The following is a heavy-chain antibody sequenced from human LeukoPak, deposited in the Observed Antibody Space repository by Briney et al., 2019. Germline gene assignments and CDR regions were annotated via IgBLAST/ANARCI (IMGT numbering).Heavy chain of an antibody. D-gene: IGHD4-17*01. Sequence: GGSLRLSCAASGFTFSSYGMHWVRQAPGKGLEWVAVIWYDGSNKYYADSVKGRFTISRDNSKNTLYLQMSSLRAEDTAVYYCASPLRDDAFDIWGQGTMVTVSS. V-gene: IGHV3-33*01. J-gene: IGHJ3*02. CDR3: ASPLRDDAFDI. CDR2: IWYDGSNK. CDR1: GFTFSSYG.